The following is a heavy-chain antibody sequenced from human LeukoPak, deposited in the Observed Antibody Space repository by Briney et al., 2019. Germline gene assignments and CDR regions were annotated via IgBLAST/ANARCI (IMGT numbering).Heavy chain of an antibody. CDR1: GFTFSSYA. J-gene: IGHJ4*02. D-gene: IGHD3-22*01. CDR3: ARGPHAGYYDSSGYYPPFDY. CDR2: ISSNGGST. V-gene: IGHV3-64*01. Sequence: GGSLRLSCAASGFTFSSYAMHWVRQAPGKGLEYVSAISSNGGSTYYANSVKGRFTISRDNSKNTLYLQMGSLRAGDMAVYYCARGPHAGYYDSSGYYPPFDYWGQGTLVTVSS.